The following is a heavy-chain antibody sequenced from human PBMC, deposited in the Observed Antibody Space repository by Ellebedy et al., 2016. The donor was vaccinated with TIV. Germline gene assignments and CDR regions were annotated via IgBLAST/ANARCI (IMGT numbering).Heavy chain of an antibody. Sequence: SETLSLXCTVSGVSISSSSYYWGWIRQPPGKGLEWIGSIYYSGSTYYNPSLKSRVTMSVDTSENQFSLKMTSVTAADTAQYYCARPAFFYDSSGFFAEAFDIWGQGTMVTVSS. V-gene: IGHV4-39*01. D-gene: IGHD3-22*01. J-gene: IGHJ3*02. CDR3: ARPAFFYDSSGFFAEAFDI. CDR1: GVSISSSSYY. CDR2: IYYSGST.